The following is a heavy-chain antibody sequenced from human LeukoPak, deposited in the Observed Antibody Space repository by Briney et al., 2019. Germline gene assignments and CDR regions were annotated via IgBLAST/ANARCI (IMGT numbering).Heavy chain of an antibody. CDR1: GGSISSYY. V-gene: IGHV4-4*07. D-gene: IGHD6-13*01. CDR3: ARDFINKRIIAAAVHYYYMDV. J-gene: IGHJ6*03. Sequence: SETLSLTCTVSGGSISSYYWSWIRQPAGRGLEWIGRIYTSGSTNYNPSLKSRVTMSVDTSKNQFSLKLSSVTAADTAVYYCARDFINKRIIAAAVHYYYMDVWGKGTTVTISS. CDR2: IYTSGST.